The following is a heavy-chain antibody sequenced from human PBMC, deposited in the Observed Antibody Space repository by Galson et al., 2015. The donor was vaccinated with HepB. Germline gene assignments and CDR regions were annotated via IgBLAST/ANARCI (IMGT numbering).Heavy chain of an antibody. J-gene: IGHJ4*02. D-gene: IGHD5-12*01. Sequence: SLRLSCAASGFTFSSYWMSWVRQAPGKGLEWVANIKQDGSEKYYVDSVKGRFTISRDNAKSSLFLQMNSLRAEDTAVYYCATYRGYGGAFEYWGQGTLVTVSS. CDR3: ATYRGYGGAFEY. CDR1: GFTFSSYW. V-gene: IGHV3-7*01. CDR2: IKQDGSEK.